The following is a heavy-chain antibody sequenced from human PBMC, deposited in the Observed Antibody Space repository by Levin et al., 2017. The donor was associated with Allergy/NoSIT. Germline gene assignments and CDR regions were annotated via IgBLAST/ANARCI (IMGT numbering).Heavy chain of an antibody. CDR1: GFPFSSSD. CDR2: IWYDGSKV. J-gene: IGHJ4*02. CDR3: ARPVAACDRTSCNPGY. D-gene: IGHD2-2*01. Sequence: GGSLRLSCAASGFPFSSSDMHWVRQAPGKGLEWVALIWYDGSKVYYADSVKGRFTISRDDSKNTLYLQMNSLRAEDTAVYYCARPVAACDRTSCNPGYWGQGTLVTVSS. V-gene: IGHV3-33*01.